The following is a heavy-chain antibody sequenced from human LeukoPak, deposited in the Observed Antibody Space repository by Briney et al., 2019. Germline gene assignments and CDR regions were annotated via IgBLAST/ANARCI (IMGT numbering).Heavy chain of an antibody. CDR1: GGSFSGYY. CDR2: INHSGST. CDR3: ARIDSSSSAFDI. D-gene: IGHD6-6*01. V-gene: IGHV4-34*01. Sequence: SETLSLTCAVYGGSFSGYYWSWIRQPPGKGLEWIGEINHSGSTNYNPSLKSRVTISVDTSKNQFSLKLSSVTAADTAVYYCARIDSSSSAFDIWGQGTMVTVSS. J-gene: IGHJ3*02.